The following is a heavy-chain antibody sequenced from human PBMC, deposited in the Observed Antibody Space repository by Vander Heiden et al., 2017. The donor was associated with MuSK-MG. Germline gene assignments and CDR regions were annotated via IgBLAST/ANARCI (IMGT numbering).Heavy chain of an antibody. V-gene: IGHV1-69*01. Sequence: QGQLLQSGAAVRAPWASVRVSCKVSGVPFTSAISWVRQAPGQGLEWMGGVVPLMGTSNYAEKFQGRLTITADEGTTTVYMELRSLTSEDTAVYYCARDRRQYSGYDYSYYYYMDGWGKGTAVTVTS. CDR2: VVPLMGTS. CDR3: ARDRRQYSGYDYSYYYYMDG. D-gene: IGHD5-12*01. CDR1: GVPFTSA. J-gene: IGHJ6*03.